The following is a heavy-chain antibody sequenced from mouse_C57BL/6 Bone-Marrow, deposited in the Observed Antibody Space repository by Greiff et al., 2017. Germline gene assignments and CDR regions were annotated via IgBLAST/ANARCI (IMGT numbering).Heavy chain of an antibody. D-gene: IGHD2-5*01. CDR3: ARAYSNYGGFAY. V-gene: IGHV5-4*01. CDR1: GFTFSSYA. Sequence: EVQLVESGGGLVKPGGSLKLSCAASGFTFSSYAMSWVRQTPEKRQEWVATISDGGSYTYYPDNVKGRFTISRDNAKNNLYLQMSHLKSEDTAMYYCARAYSNYGGFAYWGQGTLATVSA. CDR2: ISDGGSYT. J-gene: IGHJ3*01.